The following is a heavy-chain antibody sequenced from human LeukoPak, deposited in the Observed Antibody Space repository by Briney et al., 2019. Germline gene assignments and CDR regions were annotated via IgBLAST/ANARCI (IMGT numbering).Heavy chain of an antibody. CDR2: INAGNGNT. Sequence: ASVKVSCKASGYTFTSYAMHWVRQAPGQRLEWMGWINAGNGNTKYSQKFQGRVTITRDTSASTAYMELSSLRSEDTAVYYCARVLIAARSFVRREYYFDYWGQGTLVTVSS. CDR1: GYTFTSYA. V-gene: IGHV1-3*01. CDR3: ARVLIAARSFVRREYYFDY. J-gene: IGHJ4*02. D-gene: IGHD6-6*01.